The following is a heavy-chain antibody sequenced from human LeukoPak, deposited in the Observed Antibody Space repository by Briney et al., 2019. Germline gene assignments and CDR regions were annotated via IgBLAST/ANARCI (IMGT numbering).Heavy chain of an antibody. V-gene: IGHV3-30*18. CDR1: GFTFSSYG. CDR3: AKDGRGLRFLEWPLDY. CDR2: ISYDGSNK. Sequence: PGGSLRLSCAASGFTFSSYGMHWVRQAPGKGLEWVAVISYDGSNKYYADSVKGRFTISRDNSKNTLYLQMNSLRAEDTAVYYCAKDGRGLRFLEWPLDYWGQGTLVTVSS. D-gene: IGHD3-3*01. J-gene: IGHJ4*02.